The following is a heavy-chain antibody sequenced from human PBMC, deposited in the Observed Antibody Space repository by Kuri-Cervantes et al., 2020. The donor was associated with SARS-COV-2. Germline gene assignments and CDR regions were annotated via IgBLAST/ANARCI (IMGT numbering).Heavy chain of an antibody. CDR2: IYSGGNT. Sequence: GESLKISCAASGISVSGNYMSWVRQAPGKGLEWVSLIYSGGNTYYADYVKGRFTITRDNSKNTLYLQMNSLRADDTAVYYCARVRGDYVPWGQGTLVTVSS. CDR3: ARVRGDYVP. J-gene: IGHJ5*02. CDR1: GISVSGNY. D-gene: IGHD3-16*01. V-gene: IGHV3-53*01.